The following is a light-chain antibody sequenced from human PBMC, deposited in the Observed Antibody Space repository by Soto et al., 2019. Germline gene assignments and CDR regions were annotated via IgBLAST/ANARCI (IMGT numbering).Light chain of an antibody. CDR1: QGISHW. J-gene: IGKJ4*01. Sequence: DIQMTQSPSSVSASVGDRVTITCWASQGISHWLDWYHQKPGKAPKLLIYAASSLQNGVPSRFSGSGSGTDITLTISSLQPEDFSTYYCKQANSFPLSFGGETKAEIK. CDR3: KQANSFPLS. CDR2: AAS. V-gene: IGKV1-12*01.